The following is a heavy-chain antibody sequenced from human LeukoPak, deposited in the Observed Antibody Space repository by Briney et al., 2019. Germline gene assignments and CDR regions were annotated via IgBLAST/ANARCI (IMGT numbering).Heavy chain of an antibody. J-gene: IGHJ4*02. CDR3: ARGYGDYGSGSYYTGGDY. D-gene: IGHD3-10*01. CDR2: INHSGST. Sequence: PSETLSLTCAVYGGSFSGYYWSWIRQPPGKGLEWIGEINHSGSTNYNPSLKSRVTISVDTSKYQFSLKLSSVTAADTAVYSCARGYGDYGSGSYYTGGDYWGQGTLVTVSS. CDR1: GGSFSGYY. V-gene: IGHV4-34*01.